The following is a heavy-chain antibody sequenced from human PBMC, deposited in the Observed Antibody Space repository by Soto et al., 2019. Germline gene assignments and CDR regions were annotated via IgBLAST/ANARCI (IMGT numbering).Heavy chain of an antibody. V-gene: IGHV4-4*02. Sequence: QVQLQESGTGLVEPSGTLSLTCNVYDGSINNGDWCSWVRQPPGKGLGWIGEVYHNGNTNYNASLXXRVTVSVDKSRTQFSLRLTSVNPADTAVYYCATRGIVGPIYWGQGTLVTVSS. CDR2: VYHNGNT. CDR1: DGSINNGDW. CDR3: ATRGIVGPIY. D-gene: IGHD1-26*01. J-gene: IGHJ4*02.